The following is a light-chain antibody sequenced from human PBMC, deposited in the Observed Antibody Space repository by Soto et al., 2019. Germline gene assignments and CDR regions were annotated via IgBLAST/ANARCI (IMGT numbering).Light chain of an antibody. CDR1: QNINSY. Sequence: DIQMTQSPSSLSASVGDRGTITCRASQNINSYLNWYQQKPGKAPKLLIYAASSLQSGVPSRFSGSGSVTDFTLTISSLQPEDFATYYCQQSYSTPPTTFGGGTKVDIK. J-gene: IGKJ4*01. V-gene: IGKV1-39*01. CDR3: QQSYSTPPTT. CDR2: AAS.